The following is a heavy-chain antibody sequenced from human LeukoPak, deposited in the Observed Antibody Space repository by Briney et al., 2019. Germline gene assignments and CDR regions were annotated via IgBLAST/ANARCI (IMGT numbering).Heavy chain of an antibody. CDR1: GGSFSGYY. CDR2: INHGGST. J-gene: IGHJ4*02. CDR3: AREGSSYYDYVWGSYRYFDY. Sequence: SETLSLTCAVYGGSFSGYYWSWIRQPPGKGLEWIGEINHGGSTNYNPSLKSRVTISVDTSKNQFSLKLSSVTAADTAVYYCAREGSSYYDYVWGSYRYFDYWGQGTLVTVSS. V-gene: IGHV4-34*01. D-gene: IGHD3-16*02.